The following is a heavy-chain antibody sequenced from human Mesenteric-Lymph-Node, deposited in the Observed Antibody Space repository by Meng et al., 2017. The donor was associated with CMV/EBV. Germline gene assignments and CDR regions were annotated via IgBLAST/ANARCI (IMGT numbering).Heavy chain of an antibody. J-gene: IGHJ4*02. D-gene: IGHD3-3*01. CDR2: ISSSSSYI. CDR3: ARDVFGVAPLDY. Sequence: GESLKISCAASGFTFSSYSMNWVRQAPGKGLEWVSSISSSSSYIYYADSVKGRFTISRDNAKNSLYLQMNSLRAEDTAVYYCARDVFGVAPLDYWGQGTLVTVSS. CDR1: GFTFSSYS. V-gene: IGHV3-21*01.